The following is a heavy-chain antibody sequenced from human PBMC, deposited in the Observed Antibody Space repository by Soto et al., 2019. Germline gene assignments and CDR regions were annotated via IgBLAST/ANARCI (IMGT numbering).Heavy chain of an antibody. CDR1: GYTFTSYG. V-gene: IGHV1-18*01. CDR2: ISAYNGNT. Sequence: QVQLVQSGAEVKKPGASVKVSCKASGYTFTSYGISWVRQAPGQGLEWMGWISAYNGNTNYAQKLQGRVTMTTDTSTSTAXXEXRXXRSDDTAVYYCARDSGSSGRQRGGTSYYYYYGMDVWGQGTTVTVSS. CDR3: ARDSGSSGRQRGGTSYYYYYGMDV. J-gene: IGHJ6*02. D-gene: IGHD3-22*01.